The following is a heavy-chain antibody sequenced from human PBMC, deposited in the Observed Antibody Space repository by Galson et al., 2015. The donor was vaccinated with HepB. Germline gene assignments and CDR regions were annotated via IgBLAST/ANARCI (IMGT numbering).Heavy chain of an antibody. D-gene: IGHD3-3*01. CDR3: ARFYDFWSGYQVAYFDY. CDR2: INAGNGNT. J-gene: IGHJ4*02. V-gene: IGHV1-3*01. Sequence: VKVSCKASGYTFTSYAMHWVRQAPGQRLEWMGWINAGNGNTKYSQKFQGRVTITRDTSASTAYMELSSLRSEDTAVYYCARFYDFWSGYQVAYFDYWGQGTLVTVSS. CDR1: GYTFTSYA.